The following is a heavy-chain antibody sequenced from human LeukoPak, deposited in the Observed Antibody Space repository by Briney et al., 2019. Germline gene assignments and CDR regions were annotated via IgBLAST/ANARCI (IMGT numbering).Heavy chain of an antibody. Sequence: GGSLRLSCAPPLATFRGNWMHGVRQPPGKGLVWVSRISSDGGSTSYADSVKGRFTISRDNAKNTMYLQLNSLRAEDTAVYYCARDRRSGCFLYGGQGPLVTVSS. J-gene: IGHJ4*02. CDR1: LATFRGNW. CDR2: ISSDGGST. CDR3: ARDRRSGCFLY. D-gene: IGHD6-19*01. V-gene: IGHV3-74*01.